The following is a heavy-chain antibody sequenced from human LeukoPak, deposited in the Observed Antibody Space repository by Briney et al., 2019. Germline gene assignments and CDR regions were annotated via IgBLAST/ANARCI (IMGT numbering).Heavy chain of an antibody. CDR2: IYTSGSYWST. V-gene: IGHV4-4*07. CDR3: ARGRQADY. J-gene: IGHJ4*02. Sequence: SETLSLTCTVSGGSITNYYLSWIRQPAGKGLEWIGHIYTSGSYWSTTYNPSLKSRVTMSIDTSKNQFSLKLTSVTAADTAVSYCARGRQADYWGQGTLVTVSS. CDR1: GGSITNYY.